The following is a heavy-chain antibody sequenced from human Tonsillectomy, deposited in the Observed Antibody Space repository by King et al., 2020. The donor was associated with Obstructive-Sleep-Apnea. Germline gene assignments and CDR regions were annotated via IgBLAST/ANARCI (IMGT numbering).Heavy chain of an antibody. CDR3: TRGGHYYFDY. CDR1: GGSLSTYY. CDR2: IYYSGST. Sequence: VQLQESGPGRVKPSETLCLTFPFSGGSLSTYYWSWIRQLPGKGMEWYGYIYYSGSTNYTPSRKSRVTISVDTSKNQFSLNLSSVTAADTAVYYCTRGGHYYFDYWGQGTLATVSS. D-gene: IGHD2-21*01. J-gene: IGHJ4*02. V-gene: IGHV4-59*08.